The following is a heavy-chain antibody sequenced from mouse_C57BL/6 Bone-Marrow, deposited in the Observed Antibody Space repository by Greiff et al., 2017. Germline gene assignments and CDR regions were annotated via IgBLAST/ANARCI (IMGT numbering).Heavy chain of an antibody. V-gene: IGHV1-81*01. D-gene: IGHD2-5*01. CDR2: IYPRSGNT. CDR3: ARWAYSNPYAMDY. Sequence: QVQLKQSGAELARPGASVKLSCKASGYTFTSYGISWVKQRTGQGLEWIGEIYPRSGNTYYNEKFKGKATLTADKSSSTAYMELRSLTSEDSAVYFCARWAYSNPYAMDYWGQGTSVTVSS. CDR1: GYTFTSYG. J-gene: IGHJ4*01.